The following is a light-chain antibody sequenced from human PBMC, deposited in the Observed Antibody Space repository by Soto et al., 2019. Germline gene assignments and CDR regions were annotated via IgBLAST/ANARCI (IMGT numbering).Light chain of an antibody. CDR2: DNN. V-gene: IGLV1-51*01. J-gene: IGLJ3*02. CDR3: GTCDSSLTARV. CDR1: SSNIGHNY. Sequence: QSVFTQPPSVSAAPGQRVTISCSVSSSNIGHNYVSGYQQLPGTAPKLLISDNNIRPSGIPDRFSGSKSGTSATLGSTGLQTGEEADYYCGTCDSSLTARVFGGGTQLTV.